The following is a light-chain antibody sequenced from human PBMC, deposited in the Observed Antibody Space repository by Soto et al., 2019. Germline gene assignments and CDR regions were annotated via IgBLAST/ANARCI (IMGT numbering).Light chain of an antibody. CDR2: DAS. CDR1: QDITNY. V-gene: IGKV1-39*01. CDR3: QQSYSTPIT. Sequence: DIKMTQSPSSLSASVGDRVTITCQASQDITNYLNWYQQKPGKAPNLLIYDASSLETGVPSRFSGSGSGTDFTLTISRLQPEDFATYYCQQSYSTPITLAQGTRMEI. J-gene: IGKJ5*01.